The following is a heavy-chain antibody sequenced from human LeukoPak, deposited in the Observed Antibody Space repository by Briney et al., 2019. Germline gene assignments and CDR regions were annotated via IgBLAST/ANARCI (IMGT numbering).Heavy chain of an antibody. Sequence: GESLKISCKGSGYTFTSYWIGWVRQMPGKGLEWMGIIYPGDSDTRYSPSSQGQVTISADKSISTAYLQWSSLKASDTAMYYCARVRGYYFDSSGPYFDYWGQGTLVTVPS. V-gene: IGHV5-51*01. CDR2: IYPGDSDT. D-gene: IGHD3-22*01. CDR1: GYTFTSYW. CDR3: ARVRGYYFDSSGPYFDY. J-gene: IGHJ4*02.